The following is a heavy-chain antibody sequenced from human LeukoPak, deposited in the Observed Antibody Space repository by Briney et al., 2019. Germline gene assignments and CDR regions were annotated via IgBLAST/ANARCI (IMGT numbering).Heavy chain of an antibody. J-gene: IGHJ5*02. CDR1: GFTFSSYA. CDR2: ISGSGGST. V-gene: IGHV3-23*01. D-gene: IGHD3-10*01. CDR3: AKGGSTYYYGSANWFDP. Sequence: GGSLRLSCAASGFTFSSYAMSWVRQAPGKGLEWVSAISGSGGSTYYADSVKGRFTICRDNSKNTLYLQMNSLRAEDTAVYYCAKGGSTYYYGSANWFDPWGQGTLVTVSS.